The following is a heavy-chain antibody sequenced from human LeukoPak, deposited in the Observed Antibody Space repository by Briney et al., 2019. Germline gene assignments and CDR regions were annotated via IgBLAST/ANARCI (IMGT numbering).Heavy chain of an antibody. CDR2: INHSGST. V-gene: IGHV4-34*01. J-gene: IGHJ3*02. Sequence: PSETLSLTCAVYGGSFSGYYWSWIRQPPGKGLEWIGEINHSGSTNYNPSLKSRVTISVDTSKNQFSLKLSSVTAADTAVYYCARYLCSSTSCYTAFDIWGQGTMVTVSS. CDR1: GGSFSGYY. D-gene: IGHD2-2*01. CDR3: ARYLCSSTSCYTAFDI.